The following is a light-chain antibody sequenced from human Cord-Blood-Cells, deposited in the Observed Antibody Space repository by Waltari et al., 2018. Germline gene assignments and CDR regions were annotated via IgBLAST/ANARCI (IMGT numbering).Light chain of an antibody. V-gene: IGLV2-23*01. J-gene: IGLJ1*01. CDR2: EGS. CDR1: SSDVGSYNL. Sequence: QSALTQPASVSGPPGQSSTISCTGTSSDVGSYNLVSWYPQHPGKAPKLMIYEGSKRPSGVSNRFSGSKSGNTASLTISGLQAEDEADYYCCSYAGSSTYVFGTGTKVTVL. CDR3: CSYAGSSTYV.